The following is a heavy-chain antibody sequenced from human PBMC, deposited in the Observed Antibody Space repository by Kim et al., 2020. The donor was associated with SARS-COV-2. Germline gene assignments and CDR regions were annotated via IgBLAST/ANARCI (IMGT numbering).Heavy chain of an antibody. CDR1: GFNFNTYS. CDR3: ARDDGGYCGCASDCQERGYFDA. V-gene: IGHV3-21*01. J-gene: IGHJ4*02. D-gene: IGHD2-15*01. Sequence: GGSLRLSCAASGFNFNTYSMNWVRLAPGKGLEWISSITSRSNYIYYADSVKGRFTISRDNAKNTLYLQMNSLRGEDTAVYYCARDDGGYCGCASDCQERGYFDAWGQGTLVTVSS. CDR2: ITSRSNYI.